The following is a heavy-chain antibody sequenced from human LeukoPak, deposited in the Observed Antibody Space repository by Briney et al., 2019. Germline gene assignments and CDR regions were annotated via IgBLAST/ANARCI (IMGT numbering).Heavy chain of an antibody. D-gene: IGHD6-13*01. CDR1: GYTFTSYD. Sequence: ASVKVSCKASGYTFTSYDINWVRQATGQVLVWMGWMNPNSGNTGYAQKFQGRVTMTRNTSISTAYMELSSLRSGDTAVYYCARVNSSSWYPTLYNGMDVWGQGTTVTVSS. CDR3: ARVNSSSWYPTLYNGMDV. J-gene: IGHJ6*02. CDR2: MNPNSGNT. V-gene: IGHV1-8*01.